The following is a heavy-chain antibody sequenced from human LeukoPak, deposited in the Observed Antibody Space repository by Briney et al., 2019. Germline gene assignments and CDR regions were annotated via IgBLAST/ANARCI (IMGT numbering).Heavy chain of an antibody. Sequence: GASVKVSCKASGYTFTGYYMHWVRQAPGQGLEWMGWINPNSGGTNYAQKFQGRVTMTRDTSISTAYMELSRPRSDDTAVYYCARVAYSSGWYEFGYWGQGTLVTVSS. D-gene: IGHD6-19*01. CDR1: GYTFTGYY. CDR3: ARVAYSSGWYEFGY. CDR2: INPNSGGT. V-gene: IGHV1-2*02. J-gene: IGHJ4*02.